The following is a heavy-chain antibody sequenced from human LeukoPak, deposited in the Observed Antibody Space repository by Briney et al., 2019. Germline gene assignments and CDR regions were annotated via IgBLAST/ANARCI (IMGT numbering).Heavy chain of an antibody. CDR2: IYHSGST. J-gene: IGHJ4*02. CDR3: ASGGPTIFGVVKKLYFDY. V-gene: IGHV4-38-2*02. CDR1: GYSISSGYY. D-gene: IGHD3-3*01. Sequence: PSETLSLTCTVSGYSISSGYYWGWIRQPPGKGLEWIGSIYHSGSTYYNPSLKSRVTISVDTSKNQFSLKLSSVTAADTAVYYCASGGPTIFGVVKKLYFDYWGQGTLVTVSS.